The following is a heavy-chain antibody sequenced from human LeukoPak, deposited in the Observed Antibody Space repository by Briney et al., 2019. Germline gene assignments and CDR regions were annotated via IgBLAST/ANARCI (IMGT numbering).Heavy chain of an antibody. CDR1: GGPNRTHY. CDR2: IYYSGST. CDR3: SRSPRSAAACLDI. Sequence: SETLCLTCTVSGGPNRTHYGSWVRQPPGKGLEWIGYIYYSGSTNYSPSLKSRVTISVDTSKNQFSLMLSSVTAADTAVYYWSRSPRSAAACLDIWGQGTLVTVSS. J-gene: IGHJ4*02. D-gene: IGHD2-15*01. V-gene: IGHV4-59*11.